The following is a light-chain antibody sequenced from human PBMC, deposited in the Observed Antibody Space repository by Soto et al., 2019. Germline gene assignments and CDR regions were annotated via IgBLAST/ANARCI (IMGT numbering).Light chain of an antibody. CDR2: KAS. Sequence: DIQVTPSPATLSASVGARVAITCRASQSISSWLAWYQQKPGKAPKLLIYKASSLESGVPARFSGSGSGTEFTLTVSSLQPDDFATYYCQQYNSYPWTFGQGTRWIS. CDR1: QSISSW. V-gene: IGKV1-5*03. CDR3: QQYNSYPWT. J-gene: IGKJ1*01.